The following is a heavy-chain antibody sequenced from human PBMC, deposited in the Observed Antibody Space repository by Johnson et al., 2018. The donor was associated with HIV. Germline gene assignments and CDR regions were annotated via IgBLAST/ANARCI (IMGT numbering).Heavy chain of an antibody. D-gene: IGHD3-16*01. V-gene: IGHV3-43D*04. J-gene: IGHJ3*02. CDR2: ISWDGGST. CDR1: GFTFDDYA. Sequence: VQLVESGGVVVQPGGSLRLSCAASGFTFDDYAMHWVRQAPGKGLEWVSLISWDGGSTYYADSVKGRFTISRDNSKNTLYLQMNSLRAEDTAVYYCARGLRQVAAFDIWGQGTMVTVSS. CDR3: ARGLRQVAAFDI.